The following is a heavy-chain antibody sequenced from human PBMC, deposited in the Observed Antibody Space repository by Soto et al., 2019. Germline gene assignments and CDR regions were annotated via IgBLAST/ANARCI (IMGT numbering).Heavy chain of an antibody. Sequence: AAWKVSCKASAYTFTIYYMHWVRQAPGQGLEWMGIITPSGGSTSYAQKFQGRVTMTRDTSTSTVYMELRSLRSEDTAVYYCARDISYCGGECYSMGADYYHYYGMDVWGQGTTVTVSS. V-gene: IGHV1-46*01. CDR3: ARDISYCGGECYSMGADYYHYYGMDV. CDR2: ITPSGGST. D-gene: IGHD2-21*01. CDR1: AYTFTIYY. J-gene: IGHJ6*02.